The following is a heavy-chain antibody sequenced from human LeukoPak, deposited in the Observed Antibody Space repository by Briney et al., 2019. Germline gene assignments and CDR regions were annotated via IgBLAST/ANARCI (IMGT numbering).Heavy chain of an antibody. CDR2: LSGGAGRT. D-gene: IGHD5-18*01. Sequence: EAGGSLRLSCAASGFTFNNYAMNWVRQAPGKGLEWVSALSGGAGRTYYADSVKGRFTISRDNSKNTLCLQMNSLRTEDTAVYYCAKPGGAATTWIQLWHQIYWGQGTLVTVSS. V-gene: IGHV3-23*01. J-gene: IGHJ4*02. CDR1: GFTFNNYA. CDR3: AKPGGAATTWIQLWHQIY.